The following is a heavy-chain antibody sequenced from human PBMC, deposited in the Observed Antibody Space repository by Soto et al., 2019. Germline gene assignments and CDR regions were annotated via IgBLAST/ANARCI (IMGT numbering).Heavy chain of an antibody. CDR3: AIIIVGPTNHLNWIGP. CDR1: GYTFTDYY. J-gene: IGHJ5*02. V-gene: IGHV1-2*02. D-gene: IGHD1-26*01. CDR2: LKPSTGDT. Sequence: ASVKVSCKASGYTFTDYYIHWVRQAPGQGFEWLGWLKPSTGDTNYAQKFQGRVTMTGDTSITTAYLELFSLTSDDTALYFCAIIIVGPTNHLNWIGPPGPRSLVTVSS.